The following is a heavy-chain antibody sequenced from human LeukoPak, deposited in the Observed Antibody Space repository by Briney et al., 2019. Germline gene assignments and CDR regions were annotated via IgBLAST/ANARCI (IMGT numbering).Heavy chain of an antibody. D-gene: IGHD3-10*01. CDR3: ARGRRTMVRGVIITYYYYYMDV. V-gene: IGHV4-4*07. J-gene: IGHJ6*03. CDR1: GGSISSYY. Sequence: SETLSLTCTVSGGSISSYYWSWIRQPAGKGLEWIGRIYTSGSTNYNPSLKSRVTVSLDTSKNQFSLKLSSVTAADTAVYYCARGRRTMVRGVIITYYYYYMDVWGKGTTVTISS. CDR2: IYTSGST.